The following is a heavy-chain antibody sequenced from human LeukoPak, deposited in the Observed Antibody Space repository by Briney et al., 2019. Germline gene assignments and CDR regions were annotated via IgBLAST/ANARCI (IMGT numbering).Heavy chain of an antibody. CDR3: ARSGYYDFWRGPARFDY. J-gene: IGHJ4*02. D-gene: IGHD3-3*01. V-gene: IGHV1-3*01. CDR1: GYTFTSYA. Sequence: ASVKVSCKASGYTFTSYAMHWVRQAPGQRLEWMGWINAGNGNAKYSQKFQGRVTITADESTSTAYMELSSLRSEDTAVYYCARSGYYDFWRGPARFDYWGQGTLVTVSS. CDR2: INAGNGNA.